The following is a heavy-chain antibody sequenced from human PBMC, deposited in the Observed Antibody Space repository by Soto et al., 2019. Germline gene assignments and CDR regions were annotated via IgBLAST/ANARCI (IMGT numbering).Heavy chain of an antibody. V-gene: IGHV3-33*01. Sequence: GGSLRLSCAASGFTFSSYGMHWVRQAPGKGLEWVAFIWHDGGNKFYAESVKGRFTISRDSSKNTLYLQMTSLSAEDTAMYYCARDGDVNTGFGKGYWGQGTLVTVSS. CDR1: GFTFSSYG. CDR2: IWHDGGNK. CDR3: ARDGDVNTGFGKGY. D-gene: IGHD3-16*01. J-gene: IGHJ4*02.